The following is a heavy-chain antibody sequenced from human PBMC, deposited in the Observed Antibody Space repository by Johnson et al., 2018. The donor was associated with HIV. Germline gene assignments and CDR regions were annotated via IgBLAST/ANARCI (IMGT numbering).Heavy chain of an antibody. J-gene: IGHJ3*02. D-gene: IGHD3-10*01. CDR3: AKAPYGSGIRPGAFDI. CDR1: GFSFTNAW. Sequence: VQLVESGGGLVKPGGSLRLSCAASGFSFTNAWMSWVRQAPGKGLEWVSLIYSGGNTYYADSVKGRFTISRDNSKTTLYLQMNSLRAEDTAVYYCAKAPYGSGIRPGAFDIWGQGTMVTVSS. V-gene: IGHV3-66*02. CDR2: IYSGGNT.